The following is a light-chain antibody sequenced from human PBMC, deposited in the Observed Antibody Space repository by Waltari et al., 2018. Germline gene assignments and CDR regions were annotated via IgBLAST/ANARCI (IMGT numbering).Light chain of an antibody. CDR1: QSVTNS. CDR2: SAS. V-gene: IGKV3-11*01. J-gene: IGKJ1*01. Sequence: EIVLTQSPETLSLSPGERATLSCRASQSVTNSLAWYQQKPGQAPRLLIYSASNRATGVPARFSGSGSGTDFTLTISSLEPEDFAVYYCQQRSNWPRTFGQGTKVEIK. CDR3: QQRSNWPRT.